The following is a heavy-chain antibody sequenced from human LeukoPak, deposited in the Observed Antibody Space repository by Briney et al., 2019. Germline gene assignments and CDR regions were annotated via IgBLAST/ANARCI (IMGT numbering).Heavy chain of an antibody. CDR1: GFSLSTSGMC. V-gene: IGHV2-70*11. CDR2: IDWDDDK. Sequence: SGPALVKPTQTLTLTCTFSGFSLSTSGMCVSWIRRPPGKALEWLARIDWDDDKYYSTSLKTRLTISKDTSKNQVVLTMTNMDPVDTATYYCARMPGVYDSSGYYLDDAFDIWGQGTMVTVSS. CDR3: ARMPGVYDSSGYYLDDAFDI. D-gene: IGHD3-22*01. J-gene: IGHJ3*02.